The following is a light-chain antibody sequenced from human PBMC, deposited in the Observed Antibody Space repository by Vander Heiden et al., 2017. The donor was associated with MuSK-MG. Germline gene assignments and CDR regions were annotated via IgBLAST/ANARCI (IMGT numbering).Light chain of an antibody. V-gene: IGLV1-47*01. CDR3: AGWDDAMRGS. J-gene: IGLJ2*01. CDR2: KKN. Sequence: QSVLTQPPSTSGTPGQRVTISCSGDSSNIGRSYLYWSQQVPGMAHKLLMYKKNQRPAGVPDRFSGSKSGTSASLASSGHRAEEEGDYYCAGWDDAMRGSFGGGTKVTVL. CDR1: SSNIGRSY.